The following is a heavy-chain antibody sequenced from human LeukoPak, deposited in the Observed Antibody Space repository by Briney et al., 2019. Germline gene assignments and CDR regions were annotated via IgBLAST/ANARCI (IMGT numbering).Heavy chain of an antibody. V-gene: IGHV4-30-2*01. J-gene: IGHJ3*02. Sequence: SETLSLTCTVSGGSISSGGYYWSWIRQPPGKGLEWIGYIYHSGSTYYNPSLKSRVTISVDRSKNQFSLKLSSVTAADTAVYYCARGVVTIFGVASGAFDIWGQGAMVTVSS. CDR3: ARGVVTIFGVASGAFDI. CDR2: IYHSGST. CDR1: GGSISSGGYY. D-gene: IGHD3-3*01.